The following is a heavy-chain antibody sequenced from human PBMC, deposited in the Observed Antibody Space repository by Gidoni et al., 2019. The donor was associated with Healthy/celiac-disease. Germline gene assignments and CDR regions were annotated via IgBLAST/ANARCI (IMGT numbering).Heavy chain of an antibody. CDR2: IYSGGST. D-gene: IGHD6-19*01. J-gene: IGHJ4*02. CDR1: GFTVSSNH. V-gene: IGHV3-66*02. Sequence: EVQLVESGGGLVQPGGSLRLSCAASGFTVSSNHMSWVRQAPGKGLEGVSVIYSGGSTYYADSVKGRFTISRDNSKNTLYLQMNSLRAEDTAVYYCARDQVPWEVAGDTWGQGTLVTVSS. CDR3: ARDQVPWEVAGDT.